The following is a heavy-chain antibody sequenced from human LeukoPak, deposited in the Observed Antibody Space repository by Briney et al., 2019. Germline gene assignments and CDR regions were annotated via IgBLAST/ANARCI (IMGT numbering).Heavy chain of an antibody. V-gene: IGHV1-2*02. CDR1: GYTFTAYY. CDR2: INPNSGGT. D-gene: IGHD6-19*01. CDR3: ARDSAVVGKSFDY. Sequence: ASVKVSCKASGYTFTAYYIHWVRQAPGQGLEWMGWINPNSGGTNYAQKFQGRVTMTRDTSIGTASIELSRLRSDDTAVYYCARDSAVVGKSFDYWGQGTLVTVSS. J-gene: IGHJ4*02.